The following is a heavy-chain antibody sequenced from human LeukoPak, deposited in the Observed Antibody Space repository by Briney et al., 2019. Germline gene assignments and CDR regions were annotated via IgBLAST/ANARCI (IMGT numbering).Heavy chain of an antibody. CDR1: GGSISSSSYY. V-gene: IGHV4-39*07. Sequence: SETLSLTCTVSGGSISSSSYYWGWIRQPPGKGLEWIGSIYYSGSTYYNPSLKSRVTISVDTSKNQFSLKLSSVTAADTAVYYCARAWGDYYYYYMDAWGKGTTVTVSS. J-gene: IGHJ6*03. CDR2: IYYSGST. CDR3: ARAWGDYYYYYMDA. D-gene: IGHD3-16*01.